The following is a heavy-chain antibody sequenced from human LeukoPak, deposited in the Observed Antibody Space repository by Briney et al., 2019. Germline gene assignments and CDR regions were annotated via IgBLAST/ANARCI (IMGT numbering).Heavy chain of an antibody. CDR3: ARMAARPWVDY. D-gene: IGHD6-6*01. J-gene: IGHJ4*02. V-gene: IGHV4-38-2*02. CDR2: IYHSGST. CDR1: GYSISSGYY. Sequence: SETLSLTCTVSGYSISSGYYWGWIRQPPGKGLEWIGSIYHSGSTYYNPSLKSRVTISIDTSKNQFSLKLSSVNAADTVVYYCARMAARPWVDYWGRGTLVTVSS.